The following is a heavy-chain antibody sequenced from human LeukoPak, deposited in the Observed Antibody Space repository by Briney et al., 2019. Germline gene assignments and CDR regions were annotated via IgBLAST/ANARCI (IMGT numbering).Heavy chain of an antibody. CDR1: GFSISTYY. D-gene: IGHD1-26*01. CDR2: IYYTGRT. CDR3: ARGLVGATSFDS. V-gene: IGHV4-59*01. J-gene: IGHJ4*02. Sequence: SETLSLNCTVSGFSISTYYWSWIRQPPGKGLEWLGYIYYTGRTDYSPSPTGRVTMSVDTSKNRFSLELRSVTAADTALYYCARGLVGATSFDSWGQGTLLTVSS.